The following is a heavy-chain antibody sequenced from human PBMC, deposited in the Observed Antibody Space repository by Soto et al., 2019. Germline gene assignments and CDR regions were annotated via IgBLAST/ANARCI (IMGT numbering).Heavy chain of an antibody. CDR3: ARLIGNSWLDX. D-gene: IGHD2-8*01. Sequence: PAQTLSLTCVISGDSVSTNSATWDWIMQSPSRGLEWLGRTYYSSNWYTDYAVSVKGRISISRDTSNNQLSLQLNSVPPDDTAVYYCARLIGNSWLDXWGQGTLVTVSS. CDR2: TYYSSNWYT. CDR1: GDSVSTNSAT. J-gene: IGHJ5*01. V-gene: IGHV6-1*01.